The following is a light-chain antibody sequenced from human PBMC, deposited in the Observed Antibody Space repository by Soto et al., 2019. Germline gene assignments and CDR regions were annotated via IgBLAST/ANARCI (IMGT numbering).Light chain of an antibody. CDR1: QSVSSSY. CDR3: QQYGRSPRT. J-gene: IGKJ1*01. CDR2: GAS. V-gene: IGKV3-20*01. Sequence: ELVLTQSPGTLSLSPGERATLSCRASQSVSSSYLAWYQQKPGQAPRLLIYGASSRATGIPDRFSGSGSGTDFTLTSSRLEPEEFAVYYCQQYGRSPRTFGQGTKVEIK.